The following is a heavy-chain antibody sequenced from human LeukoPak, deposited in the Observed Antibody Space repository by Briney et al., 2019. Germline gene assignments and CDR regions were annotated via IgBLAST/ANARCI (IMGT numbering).Heavy chain of an antibody. Sequence: SSVKVSCKASGGSFSDYPINWVRQAPGQGLEWLGGIIPKYSASNYAQAFQGRVTITADESTNTVYMEMSGLRPGDTAVYYCVRPDRIFGVPAAFDAWGQGTLVAVSS. CDR1: GGSFSDYP. CDR3: VRPDRIFGVPAAFDA. CDR2: IIPKYSAS. V-gene: IGHV1-69*01. J-gene: IGHJ3*01. D-gene: IGHD3-3*02.